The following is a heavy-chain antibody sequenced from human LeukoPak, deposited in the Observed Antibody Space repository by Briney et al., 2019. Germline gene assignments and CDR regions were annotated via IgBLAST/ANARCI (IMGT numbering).Heavy chain of an antibody. CDR1: GGGFRGCY. J-gene: IGHJ5*02. V-gene: IGHV4-34*01. D-gene: IGHD2-15*01. Sequence: SLTRAVYGGGFRGCYWSWVRQPPGKGLGWIGEINHSGSTNYNPSLKSRVTISVDTSKNQFSLKLSSVTAADTAVYYCARGYCSGGSCYSWFDPWDQGTLVTVSS. CDR3: ARGYCSGGSCYSWFDP. CDR2: INHSGST.